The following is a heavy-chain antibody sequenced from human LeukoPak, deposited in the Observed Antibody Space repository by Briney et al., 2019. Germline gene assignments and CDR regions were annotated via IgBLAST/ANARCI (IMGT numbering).Heavy chain of an antibody. D-gene: IGHD3-16*02. CDR2: TYYRSTWYH. CDR1: GDTVSSTSAA. J-gene: IGHJ4*02. V-gene: IGHV6-1*01. Sequence: SQTLSLTCAISGDTVSSTSAAWNWIRQSPSRGLEWLGRTYYRSTWYHDYAVSVKSRITINPDTSKNQFSLQLNSVTPEDTAVYYCARSPSMITFGGVIVPYIDYWGKGTLVTVSS. CDR3: ARSPSMITFGGVIVPYIDY.